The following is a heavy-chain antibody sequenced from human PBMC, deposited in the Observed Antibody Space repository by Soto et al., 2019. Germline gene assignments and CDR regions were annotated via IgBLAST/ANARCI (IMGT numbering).Heavy chain of an antibody. CDR1: GDSVSSNSAA. D-gene: IGHD6-25*01. J-gene: IGHJ3*02. Sequence: SQTLSLTCAISGDSVSSNSAAWNWIRQSPSRGLEWLGRTYYRSKWYNDYAVSVKSRITINPDTSKNQFSLQLNSVTPEDTAVYYCARALRLQPLWDQSAFDIWGQGTMVTVSS. CDR2: TYYRSKWYN. CDR3: ARALRLQPLWDQSAFDI. V-gene: IGHV6-1*01.